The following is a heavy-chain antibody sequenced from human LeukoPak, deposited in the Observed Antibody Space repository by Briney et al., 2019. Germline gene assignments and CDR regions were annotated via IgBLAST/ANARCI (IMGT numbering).Heavy chain of an antibody. D-gene: IGHD1-26*01. CDR3: ARTIVGATTALDY. Sequence: GASLKISCKGSGSSFTSYWIGWVRQLPGKGVEWMGIIYPGDSDTRYSPSFHGQVTISADKSISTAYLQWSSLKASDTAMYYCARTIVGATTALDYRGQGTLVTVSS. J-gene: IGHJ4*02. CDR1: GSSFTSYW. V-gene: IGHV5-51*01. CDR2: IYPGDSDT.